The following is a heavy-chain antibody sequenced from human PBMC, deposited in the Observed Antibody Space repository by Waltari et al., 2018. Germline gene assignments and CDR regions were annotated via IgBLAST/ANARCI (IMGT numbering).Heavy chain of an antibody. V-gene: IGHV4-59*08. Sequence: QVQLQESGPGLVKPSETLSLTCTVSGGSISGYYWSWIRQPPGKGLEWIGYVDYRGGTNYNPSLKSRVTISVDTSENQFSLKLSSVTAADTAVYYCARLEGRYGFSFDYWGQGTLVTVSS. J-gene: IGHJ4*02. CDR2: VDYRGGT. D-gene: IGHD1-1*01. CDR1: GGSISGYY. CDR3: ARLEGRYGFSFDY.